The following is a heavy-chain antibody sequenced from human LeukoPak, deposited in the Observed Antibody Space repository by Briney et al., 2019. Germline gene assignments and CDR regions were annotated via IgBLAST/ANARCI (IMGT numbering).Heavy chain of an antibody. CDR2: IKSDGITI. J-gene: IGHJ4*02. CDR3: LRDLNWSLDQ. CDR1: GFTFDNYM. Sequence: TGGSLRLSCAASGFTFDNYMMHWVRQAPGKGLVWVSRIKSDGITITYADSVKGRFTISRDNAKNTLYLQMNSLRAEDTAVYYCLRDLNWSLDQWGQGTLVTVSS. V-gene: IGHV3-74*01. D-gene: IGHD1-20*01.